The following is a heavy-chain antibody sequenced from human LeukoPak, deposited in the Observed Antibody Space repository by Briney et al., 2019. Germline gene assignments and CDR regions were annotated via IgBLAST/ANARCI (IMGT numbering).Heavy chain of an antibody. CDR2: IYYSGST. V-gene: IGHV4-31*03. D-gene: IGHD5-18*01. CDR1: GGTISNSINN. Sequence: TLSLSCTASGGTISNSINNWIWIRQHPGKGLEWIGYIYYSGSTFYNPSLKSRVTISVDTYKNQFSLKLSSVTAADTAVYYFAPGGTYRYDYASGYYFDFWGQGTLVTASS. J-gene: IGHJ4*02. CDR3: APGGTYRYDYASGYYFDF.